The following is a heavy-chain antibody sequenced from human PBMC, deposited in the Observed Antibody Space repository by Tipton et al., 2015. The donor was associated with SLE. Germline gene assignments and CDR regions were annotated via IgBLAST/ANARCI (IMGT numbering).Heavy chain of an antibody. Sequence: LSLTCAASGFTVSSNYMNWVRQTPGKGLEWVGFIRSKPYGGTPEYAASVKGRFTISRDDSKGIAYLQMKSLKTEDTAVYYCTRDATSLYVDYWGQGTLVTVSS. CDR1: GFTVSSNY. V-gene: IGHV3-49*04. J-gene: IGHJ4*02. CDR2: IRSKPYGGTP. CDR3: TRDATSLYVDY.